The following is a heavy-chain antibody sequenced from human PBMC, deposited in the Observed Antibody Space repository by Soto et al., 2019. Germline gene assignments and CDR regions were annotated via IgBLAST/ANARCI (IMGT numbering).Heavy chain of an antibody. D-gene: IGHD4-4*01. CDR3: GKGGRTKVTSFDC. CDR2: ISGDGDTI. Sequence: VVSLRLSCSASVFTFNNVGIHVLLQIPVNGLEYVSAISGDGDTIYYSYSVKGRFTISRDNSKNKMYLLVTSLRAEDTAIYYCGKGGRTKVTSFDCRGKGNWVNV. J-gene: IGHJ4*02. CDR1: VFTFNNVG. V-gene: IGHV3-64D*06.